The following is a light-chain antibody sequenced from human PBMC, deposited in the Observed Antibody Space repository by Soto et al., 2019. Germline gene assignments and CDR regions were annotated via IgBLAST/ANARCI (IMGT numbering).Light chain of an antibody. J-gene: IGLJ1*01. Sequence: QSALTQPASVSGSPGQSITISCTGTSSDVGSYNLVSWYQQHPGKAPKLMIYEVSKRPSGVSNRFSGSKSGNTASLTISGLQAEDEADYYFCLYAGSSNYVFGAGTKVTVL. CDR1: SSDVGSYNL. CDR3: CLYAGSSNYV. V-gene: IGLV2-23*02. CDR2: EVS.